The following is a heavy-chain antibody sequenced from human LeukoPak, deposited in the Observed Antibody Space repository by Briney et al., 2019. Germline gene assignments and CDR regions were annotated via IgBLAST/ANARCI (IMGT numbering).Heavy chain of an antibody. CDR3: ARDGFGYCSGGSCYGLDN. D-gene: IGHD2-15*01. J-gene: IGHJ4*02. V-gene: IGHV4-59*01. Sequence: SETRSLTCTVSGGSISSYYWSWIRQPPGKGLEWIGYIYYSGSTNYNPSLKSRVTISVDTSKNQFSLKLSSVTAADTAVYYCARDGFGYCSGGSCYGLDNWGQGTLVTVSS. CDR1: GGSISSYY. CDR2: IYYSGST.